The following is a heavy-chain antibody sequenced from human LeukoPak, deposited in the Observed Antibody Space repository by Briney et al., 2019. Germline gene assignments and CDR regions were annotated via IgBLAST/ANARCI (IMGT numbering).Heavy chain of an antibody. Sequence: ASVKVSCKASGYTFTSYAMHWVRQAPGQRLEWMGWINAGNGNTKYSQKFQGRVTITRDTSASTAYMELSSLRSEDTAVYYCARNQIPGIAAAGSYGMDVWGRGTTVTVSS. CDR3: ARNQIPGIAAAGSYGMDV. D-gene: IGHD6-13*01. CDR2: INAGNGNT. V-gene: IGHV1-3*01. CDR1: GYTFTSYA. J-gene: IGHJ6*02.